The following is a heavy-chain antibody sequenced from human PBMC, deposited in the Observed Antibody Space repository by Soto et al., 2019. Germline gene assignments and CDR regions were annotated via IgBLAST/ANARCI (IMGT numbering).Heavy chain of an antibody. Sequence: LRLSCAASGFTFSSYAMHWVRQAPGKGLEWVAVISYDGSNKYYADSVKGRFTISRDNSKNTLSLQMNSLRAEDTAVYYCAKRVSAAGYCSSTGRHFEYWGQGTRVTVPS. V-gene: IGHV3-30-3*02. CDR2: ISYDGSNK. D-gene: IGHD2-2*01. CDR3: AKRVSAAGYCSSTGRHFEY. J-gene: IGHJ4*02. CDR1: GFTFSSYA.